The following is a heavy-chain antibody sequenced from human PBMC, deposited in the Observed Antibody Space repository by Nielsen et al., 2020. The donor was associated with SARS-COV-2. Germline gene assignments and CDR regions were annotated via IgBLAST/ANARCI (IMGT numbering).Heavy chain of an antibody. Sequence: SETLSLARTVFGGSISSYYWSWIRQPPGKGLEWIGYIYYSGSTNYNPSLKSRVTISVDTSKNQFSLKLSSVTAADTAVYYCASGIVVAFDAFDIWGQGTMVTVSS. CDR3: ASGIVVAFDAFDI. D-gene: IGHD2-2*01. V-gene: IGHV4-59*01. J-gene: IGHJ3*02. CDR1: GGSISSYY. CDR2: IYYSGST.